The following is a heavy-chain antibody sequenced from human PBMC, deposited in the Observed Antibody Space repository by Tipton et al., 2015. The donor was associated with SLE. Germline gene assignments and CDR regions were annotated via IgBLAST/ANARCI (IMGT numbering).Heavy chain of an antibody. J-gene: IGHJ4*02. Sequence: TLSLTCSVSGGSISSGRYYWGWIRQSPGKGLEWIGSIFYTWSTYYNPSLKSRVTISLDTSKNHFSLKLSSVTAADTAVYYCARTNGGGATFFDYWGQGVLVTVSS. CDR2: IFYTWST. CDR1: GGSISSGRYY. V-gene: IGHV4-39*07. D-gene: IGHD3-16*01. CDR3: ARTNGGGATFFDY.